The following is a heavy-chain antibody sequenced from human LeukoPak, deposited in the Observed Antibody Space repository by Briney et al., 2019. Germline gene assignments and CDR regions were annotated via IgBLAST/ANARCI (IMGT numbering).Heavy chain of an antibody. J-gene: IGHJ6*02. D-gene: IGHD3-10*01. CDR2: TYYSGST. Sequence: PSETLSLTCTVSGGSISSYYWNWIRQAPGEGLEWVGYTYYSGSTNYNPSLKSRVTISVDTSKNQFALKLNSVTAADTAVYYCARSLQYNNNNYFYYGMDVWGQGTTVTVSS. V-gene: IGHV4-59*01. CDR3: ARSLQYNNNNYFYYGMDV. CDR1: GGSISSYY.